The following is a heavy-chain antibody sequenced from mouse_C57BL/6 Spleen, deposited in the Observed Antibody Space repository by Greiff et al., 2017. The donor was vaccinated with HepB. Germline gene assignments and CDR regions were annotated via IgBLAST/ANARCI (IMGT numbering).Heavy chain of an antibody. J-gene: IGHJ3*01. CDR3: ASYSPWFAY. D-gene: IGHD2-1*01. CDR2: INPGSGGT. Sequence: QVQLQQSGAELVRPGPSVKVSCKASGYAFTNYLIEWVKQRPGQGLEWIGVINPGSGGTNYNEKFKGKATLTADKSSSTAYMQLSSLTSEDSAVYFCASYSPWFAYWGQGTLVTVSA. V-gene: IGHV1-54*01. CDR1: GYAFTNYL.